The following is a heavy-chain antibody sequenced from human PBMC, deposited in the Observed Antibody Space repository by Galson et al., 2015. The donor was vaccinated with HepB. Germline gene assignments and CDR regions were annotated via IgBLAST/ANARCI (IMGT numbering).Heavy chain of an antibody. CDR2: IIPILGIA. V-gene: IGHV1-69*04. J-gene: IGHJ4*02. Sequence: SVKVSCKASGGTFSSYAISWVRQAPGQGLEWMGRIIPILGIANYAQKFQGRVTITADKSTSTAYMELSSLRSEDTAVYYCARVVYKYYYDSSGYLDYWGQGTLVTVSS. CDR1: GGTFSSYA. CDR3: ARVVYKYYYDSSGYLDY. D-gene: IGHD3-22*01.